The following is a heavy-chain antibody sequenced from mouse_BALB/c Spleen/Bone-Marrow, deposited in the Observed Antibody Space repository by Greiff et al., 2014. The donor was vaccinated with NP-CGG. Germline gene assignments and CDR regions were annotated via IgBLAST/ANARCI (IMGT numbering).Heavy chain of an antibody. V-gene: IGHV1-7*01. Sequence: QVQLQQPGAELAKPGASVKMSCKASGYTFTSYWMHWVKQRPGQGLEWIGYINPSTGYTEYNQKFKDKATLTADKSSSTAYMQRSGLTSEDSAVYYWAGEGYCGSPFAYGGQGTLPLVSA. D-gene: IGHD1-1*01. CDR3: AGEGYCGSPFAY. J-gene: IGHJ3*01. CDR1: GYTFTSYW. CDR2: INPSTGYT.